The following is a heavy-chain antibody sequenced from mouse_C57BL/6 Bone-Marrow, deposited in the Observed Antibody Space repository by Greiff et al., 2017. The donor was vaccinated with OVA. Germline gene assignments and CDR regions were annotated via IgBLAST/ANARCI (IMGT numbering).Heavy chain of an antibody. CDR3: ARRGLYYGYFDY. J-gene: IGHJ2*01. CDR2: LNPSSGYT. D-gene: IGHD2-1*01. V-gene: IGHV1-4*01. Sequence: QVQLQQSGAELARPGASVKMSCKASGYTFTSYTMHWVKQRPGQGLEWIGYLNPSSGYTKYNQKFKDKATLTADKSSSTAYMQRSSLTSEDSAVYYCARRGLYYGYFDYWGQGTTLTVSS. CDR1: GYTFTSYT.